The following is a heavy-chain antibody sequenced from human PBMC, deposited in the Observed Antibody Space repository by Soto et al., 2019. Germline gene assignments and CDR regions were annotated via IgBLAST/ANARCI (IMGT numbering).Heavy chain of an antibody. V-gene: IGHV3-30-3*01. J-gene: IGHJ6*02. CDR3: ARTRRGSYFYYGMDA. CDR1: GFTFSRFA. Sequence: GGSLRLSCAASGFTFSRFAMHWVRQAPGKGLEWVAVISYDGSSIYYADAVKGRFTISRDNSKNTLYVQMNSLRAEDTAVYYCARTRRGSYFYYGMDAWGQGTTVTVSS. CDR2: ISYDGSSI. D-gene: IGHD2-21*01.